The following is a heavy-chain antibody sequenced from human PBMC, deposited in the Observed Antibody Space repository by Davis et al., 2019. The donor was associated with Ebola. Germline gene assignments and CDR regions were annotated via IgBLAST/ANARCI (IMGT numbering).Heavy chain of an antibody. CDR2: IGTAGDT. D-gene: IGHD3-3*01. J-gene: IGHJ6*04. CDR3: AKSGLSFGVVKYHYGMDV. V-gene: IGHV3-13*01. CDR1: GFTFSSYD. Sequence: GRSLRLSCAASGFTFSSYDMHWVRHATGKGLEWVSAIGTAGDTYYPGTVKGRFTISRDNSKKTLYLQMNSLRAEDTAVYYCAKSGLSFGVVKYHYGMDVWGKGTTVTVSS.